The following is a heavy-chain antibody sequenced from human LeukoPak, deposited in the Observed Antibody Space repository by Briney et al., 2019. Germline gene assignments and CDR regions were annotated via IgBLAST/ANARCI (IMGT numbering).Heavy chain of an antibody. V-gene: IGHV3-53*01. Sequence: PGGSLRLSCAASGFTVSSKYMSWVRQAPGKELEWVSIIYSNGNTYYADSVKGRFTISRDNSKNTLYLQMNSLRAEDTALYYCARHNFDSTAFDIWGQGTMVTVSS. CDR3: ARHNFDSTAFDI. CDR1: GFTVSSKY. CDR2: IYSNGNT. J-gene: IGHJ3*02. D-gene: IGHD3-22*01.